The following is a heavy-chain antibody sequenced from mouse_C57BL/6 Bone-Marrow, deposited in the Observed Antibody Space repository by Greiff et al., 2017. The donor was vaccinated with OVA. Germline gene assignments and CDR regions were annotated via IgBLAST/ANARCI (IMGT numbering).Heavy chain of an antibody. CDR3: ARDVTGADY. J-gene: IGHJ2*01. Sequence: EVKLMESGGGLVKPGGSLKLSCAASGFTFSSYAMSWVRQTPEKRLEWVATISDGGSYTYYPDNVKGRFTISRDNAKNNLYLQMSHLKSEDTAMYYCARDVTGADYWGQGTTLTVSS. D-gene: IGHD4-1*01. CDR1: GFTFSSYA. V-gene: IGHV5-4*01. CDR2: ISDGGSYT.